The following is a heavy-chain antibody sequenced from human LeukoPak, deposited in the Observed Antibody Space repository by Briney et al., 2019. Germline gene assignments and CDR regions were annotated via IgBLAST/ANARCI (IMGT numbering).Heavy chain of an antibody. J-gene: IGHJ6*03. CDR3: ARDKRPPSANWGSYYYMDV. D-gene: IGHD7-27*01. Sequence: ASVKVSCKASGYTFTSYYMHWVRQAPGQGLEWMGIINPSGGSTSYAQKFQGRVTMTRDTSTSTVYMELSSLRSEDTAVYYCARDKRPPSANWGSYYYMDVWGKGTTVTVSS. CDR2: INPSGGST. CDR1: GYTFTSYY. V-gene: IGHV1-46*01.